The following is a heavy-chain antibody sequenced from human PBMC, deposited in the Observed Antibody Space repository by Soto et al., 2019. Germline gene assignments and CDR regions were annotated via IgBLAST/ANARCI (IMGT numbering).Heavy chain of an antibody. CDR1: GFNFSNHW. Sequence: PGGSLRLSCAASGFNFSNHWMHWVRQRPAEGLVWVSRITSDGKSKAHAESVKGRFAISRDNAKNTLYLQMNGLTAEDTAVYYCARESGDWPLNWFDPWGQGTLVTVSS. V-gene: IGHV3-74*01. CDR3: ARESGDWPLNWFDP. J-gene: IGHJ5*02. D-gene: IGHD2-21*02. CDR2: ITSDGKSK.